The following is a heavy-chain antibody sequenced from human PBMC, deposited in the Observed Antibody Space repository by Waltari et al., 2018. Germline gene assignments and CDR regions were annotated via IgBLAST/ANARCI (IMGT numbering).Heavy chain of an antibody. CDR3: VRDVNDDPRGDY. CDR1: GYTFTAYF. V-gene: IGHV1-2*02. CDR2: LDPKTGDR. Sequence: QMQLVQSGTEVTKPGAPVEVSCQAFGYTFTAYFLHWVRQAPGQGLEWMGWLDPKTGDRNSAPRFQGRVTMTRDTSINTAYLKVTSLKSDDTAVYYCVRDVNDDPRGDYWGQGTLVTVSS. D-gene: IGHD1-1*01. J-gene: IGHJ4*02.